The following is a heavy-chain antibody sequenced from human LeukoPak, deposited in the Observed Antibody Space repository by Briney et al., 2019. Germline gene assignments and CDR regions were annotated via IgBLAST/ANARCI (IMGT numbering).Heavy chain of an antibody. Sequence: HPGRSLRLSCAASGFTFDDYAMHWVRQAPGKGLEWVSGISWNSGSIGYADSVKGRFTISRDNAKNSLYLQMNSLRAEDTALYYCAKGYYYDSSGSPYYLDYWGQGTLVTVSS. CDR3: AKGYYYDSSGSPYYLDY. J-gene: IGHJ4*02. V-gene: IGHV3-9*01. D-gene: IGHD3-22*01. CDR1: GFTFDDYA. CDR2: ISWNSGSI.